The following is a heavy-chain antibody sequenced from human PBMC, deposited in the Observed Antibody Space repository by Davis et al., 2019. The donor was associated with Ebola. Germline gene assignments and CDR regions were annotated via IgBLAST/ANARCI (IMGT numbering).Heavy chain of an antibody. Sequence: ASVKVSCKASGYTFTSHGISWVRQAPGEGPEWMGWISGHSDNPKYAPKVQDRVTITRDTSTNTVYMELSSLRSEDTAVYYCAAWVLGYCTDNSCYTSYNWFDPSGQGTLVTVSS. CDR1: GYTFTSHG. CDR3: AAWVLGYCTDNSCYTSYNWFDP. CDR2: ISGHSDNP. V-gene: IGHV1-18*01. J-gene: IGHJ5*02. D-gene: IGHD2-2*01.